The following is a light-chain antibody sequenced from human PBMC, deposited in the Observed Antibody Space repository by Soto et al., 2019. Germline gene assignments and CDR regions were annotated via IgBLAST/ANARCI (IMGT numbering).Light chain of an antibody. Sequence: VLTQSPDTLSLSPGERATLSCRASQDVGKFLVWYHQKPGLSPSLVIYEASKRATDIPDRFSGSESGTAVTLTINRLEPEDVGFYYCQQRSSWPHTFGGGTKVELK. CDR2: EAS. CDR1: QDVGKF. CDR3: QQRSSWPHT. J-gene: IGKJ4*02. V-gene: IGKV3-11*01.